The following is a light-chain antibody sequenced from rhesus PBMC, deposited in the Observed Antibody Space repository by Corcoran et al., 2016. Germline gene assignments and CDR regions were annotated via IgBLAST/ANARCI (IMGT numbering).Light chain of an antibody. V-gene: IGKV3-10*01. CDR2: GAA. CDR3: YQHSSGYS. CDR1: QSVSSY. J-gene: IGKJ2*01. Sequence: QVILTQSPATLSLSPGERATLSCRASQSVSSYLAWYQQKLGQAPRLLIYGAASRATGFPDSVSGGGSGTDFTLTISSLEPEDVGVYHCYQHSSGYSFGQGTKVEIK.